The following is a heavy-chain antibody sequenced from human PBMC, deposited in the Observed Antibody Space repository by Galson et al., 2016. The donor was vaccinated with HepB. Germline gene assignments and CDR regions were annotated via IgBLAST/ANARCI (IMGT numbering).Heavy chain of an antibody. Sequence: SLRLSCAASGFTFSPAWMHWVRQAPGKGLVWISRINSDGTSTIYTDSVKGRFTISRDNAKNTVYLQMNSLRGEDTAVYYCARDGAHWDPDLWGRGTLVTVSS. CDR3: ARDGAHWDPDL. CDR1: GFTFSPAW. V-gene: IGHV3-74*01. J-gene: IGHJ2*01. CDR2: INSDGTST.